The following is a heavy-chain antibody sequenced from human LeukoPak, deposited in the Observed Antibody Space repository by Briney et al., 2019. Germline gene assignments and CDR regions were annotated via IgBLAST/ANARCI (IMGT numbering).Heavy chain of an antibody. V-gene: IGHV3-7*01. CDR3: ARQNYDFWSGYIVY. D-gene: IGHD3-3*01. CDR1: GFTFSSYW. J-gene: IGHJ4*02. CDR2: IKQDGSEK. Sequence: PGGSLGLSCAASGFTFSSYWMSWVRQAPGKGLEWVANIKQDGSEKYYVDSVKGRFTISRDNAKNSLYLQMNSLRAEDTAVYYCARQNYDFWSGYIVYWGQGTLVTVSS.